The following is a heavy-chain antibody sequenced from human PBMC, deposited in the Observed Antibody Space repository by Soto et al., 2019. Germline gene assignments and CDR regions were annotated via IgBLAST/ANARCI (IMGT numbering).Heavy chain of an antibody. D-gene: IGHD6-6*01. CDR3: AKDKGDAIAARRRYYYYGMDV. CDR2: ISYDGSNK. V-gene: IGHV3-30*18. Sequence: QVQLVESGGGVVQPGRSLRLSCAASGFTFSSYGMHWVRQAPGKGLEWVAVISYDGSNKYYADSVKGRFTISRDNSKNTLYLQMNSLRAEHTAVYYCAKDKGDAIAARRRYYYYGMDVWGQGTTVTVSS. CDR1: GFTFSSYG. J-gene: IGHJ6*02.